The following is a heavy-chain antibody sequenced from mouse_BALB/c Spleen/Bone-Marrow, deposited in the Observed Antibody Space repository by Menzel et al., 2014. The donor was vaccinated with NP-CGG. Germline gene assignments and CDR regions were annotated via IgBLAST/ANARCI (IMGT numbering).Heavy chain of an antibody. CDR3: ARQIYFPYFDY. CDR1: GFTFNSYT. V-gene: IGHV5-12-2*01. D-gene: IGHD2-1*01. Sequence: EVQLVESGGGLVQPGGSLKLSCAASGFTFNSYTMSWVRQTPEKRLEWVAYISNGGGSTYYPDTVKGRFTISRDNAKNTLYLQMSSLKSEDTAMYYCARQIYFPYFDYWGQGTTLTVSS. J-gene: IGHJ2*01. CDR2: ISNGGGST.